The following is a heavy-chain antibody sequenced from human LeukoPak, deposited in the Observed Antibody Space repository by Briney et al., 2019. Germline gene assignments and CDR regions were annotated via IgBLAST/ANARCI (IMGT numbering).Heavy chain of an antibody. D-gene: IGHD6-6*01. CDR3: ARGPNSNWSGLDF. CDR2: ISPTGSTT. CDR1: GFSFSGYW. J-gene: IGHJ4*02. Sequence: PGGSLRLSCTASGFSFSGYWMHWARQLPGKGLVWVSRISPTGSTTSYADSVKGRFTVSRDNAKNTLYLQVNNLRAADTAVYYCARGPNSNWSGLDFWGQGTLLTVSS. V-gene: IGHV3-74*01.